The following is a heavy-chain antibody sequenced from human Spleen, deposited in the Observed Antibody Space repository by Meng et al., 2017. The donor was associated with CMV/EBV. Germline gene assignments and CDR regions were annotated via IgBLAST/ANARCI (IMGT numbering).Heavy chain of an antibody. CDR1: GYTFTSYD. V-gene: IGHV1-2*02. CDR2: INPNSGGT. Sequence: ASVKVSCKASGYTFTSYDVNWVRQAPGQGLEWMGWINPNSGGTNYAQKFQGRVTMTRDTSISTAYMELSRLRSDDTAVYYCARDFGYCSSTSCYNPFDYWDQGTLVTVSS. D-gene: IGHD2-2*03. CDR3: ARDFGYCSSTSCYNPFDY. J-gene: IGHJ4*02.